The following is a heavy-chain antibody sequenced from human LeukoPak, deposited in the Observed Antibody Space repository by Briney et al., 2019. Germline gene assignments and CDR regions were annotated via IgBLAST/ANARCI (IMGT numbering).Heavy chain of an antibody. Sequence: SETLSLTCTVSGDSIGSHYWSWIRQPPGKGLEWIGYIFYVGSTNYNPSLKSRVTISVDTSKNQFSLKLNSVTAADTAVYYCASAYYDSRGEAFDIWGQGTMVTVSS. CDR2: IFYVGST. V-gene: IGHV4-59*11. CDR3: ASAYYDSRGEAFDI. D-gene: IGHD3-22*01. CDR1: GDSIGSHY. J-gene: IGHJ3*02.